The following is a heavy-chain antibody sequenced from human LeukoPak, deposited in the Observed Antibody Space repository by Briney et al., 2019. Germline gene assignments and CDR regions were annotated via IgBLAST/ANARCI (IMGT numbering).Heavy chain of an antibody. J-gene: IGHJ4*02. CDR1: GFTFSSYS. V-gene: IGHV3-23*01. D-gene: IGHD6-19*01. Sequence: GSLRLSCAASGFTFSSYSMNWVRQAPGKGLEWVSAISSGGGTTYYANSVKGRFTISRDNSKNTLYLQMNSLRAEDTAVYYCAKGHSSAWYDYWGQGALVTVSS. CDR3: AKGHSSAWYDY. CDR2: ISSGGGTT.